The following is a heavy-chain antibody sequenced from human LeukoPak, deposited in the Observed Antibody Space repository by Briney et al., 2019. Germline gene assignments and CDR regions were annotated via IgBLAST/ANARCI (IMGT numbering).Heavy chain of an antibody. CDR2: IYPGDSDT. D-gene: IGHD3-22*01. Sequence: HGESLKISCKGSGYSFTSYWIGWVRQMPGKGLEWMGIIYPGDSDTRYSPSFQGQVTISADKSISTAYLQWSSLKASDTAMYYCARHFYYDSSGYYLPSAFDIWGQGTMVTVSS. J-gene: IGHJ3*02. V-gene: IGHV5-51*01. CDR3: ARHFYYDSSGYYLPSAFDI. CDR1: GYSFTSYW.